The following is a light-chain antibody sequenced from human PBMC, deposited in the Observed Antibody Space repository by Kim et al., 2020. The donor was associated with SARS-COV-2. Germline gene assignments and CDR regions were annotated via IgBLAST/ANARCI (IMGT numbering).Light chain of an antibody. CDR3: NSRDSTGKRWV. J-gene: IGLJ1*01. CDR1: SLRSYY. Sequence: SSELTQDPAVSVALGQTVKITCQGDSLRSYYASWYQQKPGQAPILVIYGRNNRPSGIPDRFSGSSSVNTASLTITGAQVEDEADYYCNSRDSTGKRWVFG. CDR2: GRN. V-gene: IGLV3-19*01.